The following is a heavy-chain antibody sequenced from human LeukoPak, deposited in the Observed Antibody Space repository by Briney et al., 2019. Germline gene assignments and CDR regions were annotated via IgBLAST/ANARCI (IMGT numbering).Heavy chain of an antibody. Sequence: SETLSLTCAVYGGSFSGYYWSWIRQPPGKGLEWIGEINHSGSTNYNPSLKSRVTISVDTSKNQFSLKLSSVTAADTAVYYCARGRRGGSGWYWVSGNWFDPWGQGTLVTVSS. J-gene: IGHJ5*02. CDR3: ARGRRGGSGWYWVSGNWFDP. V-gene: IGHV4-34*01. CDR1: GGSFSGYY. CDR2: INHSGST. D-gene: IGHD6-19*01.